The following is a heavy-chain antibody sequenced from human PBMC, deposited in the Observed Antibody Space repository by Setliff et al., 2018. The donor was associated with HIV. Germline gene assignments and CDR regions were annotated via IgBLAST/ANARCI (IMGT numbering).Heavy chain of an antibody. D-gene: IGHD6-19*01. CDR3: ARYALAVPGYHNAFDI. CDR1: EFTFSSYG. J-gene: IGHJ3*02. V-gene: IGHV3-33*08. CDR2: IWYDGSSK. Sequence: GGSLRLSCVASEFTFSSYGMHWVRQAPGKGLEWVAIIWYDGSSKYYADSVKGRFTISRDTSKDTLYLQMNSLRAEDTAVYYCARYALAVPGYHNAFDIWGQGTMVTVSS.